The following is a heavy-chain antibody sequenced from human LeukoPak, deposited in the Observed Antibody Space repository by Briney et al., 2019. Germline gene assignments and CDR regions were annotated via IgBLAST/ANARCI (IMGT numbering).Heavy chain of an antibody. D-gene: IGHD2-15*01. CDR1: GYSFTNSW. Sequence: GESLKISCKGSGYSFTNSWIGWVRQMPGKGLEWMGIIYPGDSDTRYSPSFQGQVTISADKSINTAYLQWSSLKASDTAIYYCARHVDCSGGTCSLDYWGQGTLVTVSS. CDR2: IYPGDSDT. CDR3: ARHVDCSGGTCSLDY. J-gene: IGHJ4*02. V-gene: IGHV5-51*01.